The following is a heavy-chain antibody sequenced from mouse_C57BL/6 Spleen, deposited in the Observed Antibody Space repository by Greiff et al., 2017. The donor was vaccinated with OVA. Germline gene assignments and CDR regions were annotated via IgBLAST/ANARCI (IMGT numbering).Heavy chain of an antibody. J-gene: IGHJ4*01. CDR2: ILPGSGST. CDR3: ARLPPIYYDYDDYAMDY. V-gene: IGHV1-9*01. Sequence: QVQLKQSGAELMKPGASVKLSCKATGYTFTGYWIEWVKQRPGHGLEWIGEILPGSGSTNYNEKFKGKATFTADTSSNTAYMQLSSLTSEDSAVYYCARLPPIYYDYDDYAMDYWGQGTSVTVSS. CDR1: GYTFTGYW. D-gene: IGHD2-4*01.